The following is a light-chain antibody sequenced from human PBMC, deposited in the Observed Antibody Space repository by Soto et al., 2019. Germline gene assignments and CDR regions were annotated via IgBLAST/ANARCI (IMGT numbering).Light chain of an antibody. CDR3: QQYNNWPT. CDR2: GAS. CDR1: QSVSSN. J-gene: IGKJ1*01. Sequence: EIVMTQSPATLSVSPGERAAHSCRASQSVSSNLAWYQQKPGKAPRLLIYGASTRATGIPARFSGSVSGTEFTLSFSSLQSEEFDVYYCQQYNNWPTFGQGTKVDIK. V-gene: IGKV3-15*01.